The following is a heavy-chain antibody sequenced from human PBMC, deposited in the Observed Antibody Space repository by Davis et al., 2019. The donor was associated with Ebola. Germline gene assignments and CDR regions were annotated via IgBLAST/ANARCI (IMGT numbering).Heavy chain of an antibody. D-gene: IGHD1-20*01. CDR3: TSSITGTSRLVDY. V-gene: IGHV3-73*01. CDR2: IRSKANSYAT. J-gene: IGHJ4*02. Sequence: GESLKISCAASGFTFSGSAMHWVRQASGKGLEWVGRIRSKANSYATAYAASVKGRFTISRDDSKNTAYLQMNSLKTEDTAVYYCTSSITGTSRLVDYWGQGTLVTVSS. CDR1: GFTFSGSA.